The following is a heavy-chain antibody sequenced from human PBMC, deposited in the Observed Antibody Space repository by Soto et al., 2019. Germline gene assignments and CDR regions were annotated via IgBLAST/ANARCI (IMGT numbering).Heavy chain of an antibody. CDR2: IWYDGSNK. Sequence: QVQLVESGGGVVQPGRSLRLSCAAFGFSFSSYGMHWFRQAPGKGLEWVAVIWYDGSNKYYADSVKGRFTISRDNSKNTLYLQMNSLRAEDTAVYYCARPSQRGYSYGPLDYWGQGTLVTVSS. CDR3: ARPSQRGYSYGPLDY. J-gene: IGHJ4*02. V-gene: IGHV3-33*01. CDR1: GFSFSSYG. D-gene: IGHD5-18*01.